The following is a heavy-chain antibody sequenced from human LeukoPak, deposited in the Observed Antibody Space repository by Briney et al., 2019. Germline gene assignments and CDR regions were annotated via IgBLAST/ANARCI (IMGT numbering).Heavy chain of an antibody. CDR3: VRGLVKKLVRRQIYYYMDV. Sequence: PSETLSLTCGISGGSVSDYYWSWLRQTPGGGLEWIGENNQSGSPKYNPSLKSRVAIFVDTSSNQLSLNVTSVTAADTAVYYCVRGLVKKLVRRQIYYYMDVWGKGTTVIVSS. CDR2: NNQSGSP. J-gene: IGHJ6*03. D-gene: IGHD6-6*01. CDR1: GGSVSDYY. V-gene: IGHV4-34*01.